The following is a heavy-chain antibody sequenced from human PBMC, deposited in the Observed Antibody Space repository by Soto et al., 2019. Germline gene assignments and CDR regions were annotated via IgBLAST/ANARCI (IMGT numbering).Heavy chain of an antibody. V-gene: IGHV1-69*13. D-gene: IGHD5-18*01. CDR2: IIPIFGTA. Sequence: SVKVSCKASGGTFTNYAVSWVRQAPGQRLEWMGSIIPIFGTANYAQKFQGRVTITADEFTSTAYMELSNLRSEDTAVYYCARTAYTSMTTHSFDCWGQGTLVTVSS. CDR3: ARTAYTSMTTHSFDC. CDR1: GGTFTNYA. J-gene: IGHJ5*01.